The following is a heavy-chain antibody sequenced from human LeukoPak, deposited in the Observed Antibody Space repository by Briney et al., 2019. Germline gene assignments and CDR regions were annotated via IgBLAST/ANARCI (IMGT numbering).Heavy chain of an antibody. CDR3: ARGYMSSGFDI. V-gene: IGHV3-15*01. CDR2: IKSKTDGGTT. J-gene: IGHJ3*02. Sequence: PGGSLRLSCAASGFTFSNAWMSWVRQAPGKGLEWVGRIKSKTDGGTTDYAAPVKGRFTISRDDSKNTLYLQMNSLRAEDTAVYYCARGYMSSGFDIWGQGTMVTVSS. CDR1: GFTFSNAW. D-gene: IGHD5-18*01.